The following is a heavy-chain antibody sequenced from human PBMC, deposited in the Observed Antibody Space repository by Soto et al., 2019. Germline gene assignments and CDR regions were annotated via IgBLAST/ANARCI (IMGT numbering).Heavy chain of an antibody. Sequence: GASVKVSCKASGYTFTGYYMHWVRQAPGQGLEWMGWINPNSGGTNYAQKFQGRVTMTRDTSISTAYMELSRLRSDDTAVYYCARDPEYCGGDCYSFYYYYYGMDVWRQGTTVTVSS. V-gene: IGHV1-2*02. CDR3: ARDPEYCGGDCYSFYYYYYGMDV. J-gene: IGHJ6*02. CDR2: INPNSGGT. CDR1: GYTFTGYY. D-gene: IGHD2-21*02.